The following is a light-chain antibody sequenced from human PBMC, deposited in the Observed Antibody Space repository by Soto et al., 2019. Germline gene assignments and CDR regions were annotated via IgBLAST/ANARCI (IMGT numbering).Light chain of an antibody. V-gene: IGLV1-36*01. CDR1: SSNVGNNA. CDR2: YDD. CDR3: AVWDDSLNGPV. Sequence: QSVLTQPPSVPEAPRQRVTISCSGSSSNVGNNAVNWYQQLPGKAPKLLIYYDDLLPSGVSDRFSGSKSGTSASLAISGLQSEDEADYYCAVWDDSLNGPVFGGGTKLTVL. J-gene: IGLJ2*01.